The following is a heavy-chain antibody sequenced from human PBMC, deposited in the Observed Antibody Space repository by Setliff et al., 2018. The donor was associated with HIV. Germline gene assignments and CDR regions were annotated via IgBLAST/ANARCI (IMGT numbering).Heavy chain of an antibody. CDR1: GYTFSNYD. CDR2: MNPNSGNA. CDR3: ARGIIFSNGYSRDAFDL. V-gene: IGHV1-8*02. J-gene: IGHJ3*01. D-gene: IGHD3-22*01. Sequence: GASVKVSCKASGYTFSNYDINWARKATGQGLEWMGWMNPNSGNAGYAQKFQGRVTMTRDTSISTAYLELSSLRSEDTAVYYCARGIIFSNGYSRDAFDLWGQGTMVTDSS.